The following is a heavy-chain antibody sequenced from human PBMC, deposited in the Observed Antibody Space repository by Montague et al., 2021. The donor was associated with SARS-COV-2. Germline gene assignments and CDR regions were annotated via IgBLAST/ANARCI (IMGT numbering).Heavy chain of an antibody. D-gene: IGHD4-17*01. CDR3: ATTTGLGS. CDR2: IYSGGSST. V-gene: IGHV3-23*03. CDR1: GFTFSSYA. J-gene: IGHJ5*02. Sequence: SLRLSCAASGFTFSSYAMSWVRQAPGKGLEWVSVIYSGGSSTYYADSVKGRFTISRDNSKNTLYLQMNSQRAEDTAVYYCATTTGLGSWGQGTLVTVSS.